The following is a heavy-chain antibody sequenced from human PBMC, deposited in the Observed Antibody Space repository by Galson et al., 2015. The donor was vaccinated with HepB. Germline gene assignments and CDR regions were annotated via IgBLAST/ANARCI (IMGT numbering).Heavy chain of an antibody. Sequence: SVKVSCKASGSTFSSYAISWVRQAPGQGLEWMGRIIPILGIANYAQKFQGRVTITADKSTSTAYMELSSLRSEDTAVYYCARGPYGSGSYFFDYWGQGTLVTVSS. J-gene: IGHJ4*02. CDR2: IIPILGIA. D-gene: IGHD3-10*01. V-gene: IGHV1-69*04. CDR3: ARGPYGSGSYFFDY. CDR1: GSTFSSYA.